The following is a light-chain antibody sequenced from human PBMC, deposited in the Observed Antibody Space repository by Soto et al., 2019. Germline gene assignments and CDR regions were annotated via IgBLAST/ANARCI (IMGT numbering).Light chain of an antibody. Sequence: DIQMTQSPSTLSATVGDRVTITCQASQSISSSLAWYQQKPGKAPKVLIYKASSLERGVPSRFSGSGSGTEFTLTISSMLPDDFATYYCQQYNSYWTFGQGTKVEIK. CDR3: QQYNSYWT. CDR1: QSISSS. J-gene: IGKJ1*01. V-gene: IGKV1-5*03. CDR2: KAS.